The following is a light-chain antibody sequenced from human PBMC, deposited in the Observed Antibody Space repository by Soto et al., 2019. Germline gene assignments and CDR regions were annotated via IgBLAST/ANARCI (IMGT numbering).Light chain of an antibody. J-gene: IGKJ5*01. CDR2: DAS. CDR1: QSVSSY. CDR3: KQRGNWIT. V-gene: IGKV3-11*01. Sequence: EIVLTQSPATLSLSPGERATLSCRASQSVSSYLAWYQQKPGQAPRLLIYDASNRATAIPARFSASGSGTDFTLTISRLEPEDSEVYYCKQRGNWITFGPGTRLEIK.